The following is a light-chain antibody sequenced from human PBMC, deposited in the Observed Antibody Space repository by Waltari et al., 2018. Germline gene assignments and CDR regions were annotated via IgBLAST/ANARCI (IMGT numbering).Light chain of an antibody. CDR2: AVS. Sequence: QSALTQPASVSGSPGQSITISCSGTSDDIGGFNLFFWYQQYPGKAPNLIIYAVSQWPSGVSQRFSRSESGSTASLTISGLQPEDEAEYFCCSYSRVTTYMVFGGGTRVTV. CDR1: SDDIGGFNL. J-gene: IGLJ2*01. CDR3: CSYSRVTTYMV. V-gene: IGLV2-23*02.